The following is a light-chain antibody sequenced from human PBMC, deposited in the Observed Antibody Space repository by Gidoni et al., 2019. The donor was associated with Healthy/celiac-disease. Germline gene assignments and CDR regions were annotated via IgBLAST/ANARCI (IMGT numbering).Light chain of an antibody. V-gene: IGKV4-1*01. Sequence: DIVMTQSPDSLAVSLGERATINCKSSQSVLYRSNNKNYLAWYRQKPGQPPKLLIYWASTRESGVPDRSSGSGSGTDFTLTISSLQAEDVAVYYCQQYYSTPRTFGQGTKVEIK. CDR2: WAS. CDR1: QSVLYRSNNKNY. CDR3: QQYYSTPRT. J-gene: IGKJ1*01.